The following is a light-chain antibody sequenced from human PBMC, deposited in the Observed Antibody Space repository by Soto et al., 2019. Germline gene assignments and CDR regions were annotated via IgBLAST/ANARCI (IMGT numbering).Light chain of an antibody. CDR3: SSYTTGGSYV. J-gene: IGLJ1*01. V-gene: IGLV2-14*01. CDR1: SRDVGGYNS. CDR2: DVS. Sequence: QSALTQPASVSGSPGLWTATSGTGTSRDVGGYNSVSWYQQQPGKVPKLMIFDVSNRPSGVSNRFSGSKSGNTASLTISGLQAEDEGDYYCSSYTTGGSYVFGTGTKLTVL.